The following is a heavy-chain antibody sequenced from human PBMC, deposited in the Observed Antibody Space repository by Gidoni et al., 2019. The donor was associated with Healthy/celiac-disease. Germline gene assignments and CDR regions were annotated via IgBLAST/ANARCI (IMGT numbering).Heavy chain of an antibody. CDR1: GFTFSSYA. V-gene: IGHV3-30-3*01. Sequence: QVQLVESGGGVVQPGRSLRLSCAASGFTFSSYAMHWVRQAPGKGLEWVAVISYDGSNKYYADSVKGRFTISRDNSKNTLYLQMNSLRAEDTAVYYCARDLGPYDSSVLGLWGQGTLVTVSS. D-gene: IGHD3-22*01. J-gene: IGHJ4*02. CDR2: ISYDGSNK. CDR3: ARDLGPYDSSVLGL.